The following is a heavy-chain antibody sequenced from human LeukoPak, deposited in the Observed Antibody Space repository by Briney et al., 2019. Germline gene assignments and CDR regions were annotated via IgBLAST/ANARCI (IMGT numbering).Heavy chain of an antibody. CDR3: AKDKGFGTGTLDY. CDR2: IRYDGSNK. D-gene: IGHD1-1*01. J-gene: IGHJ4*02. Sequence: TGGSLRLPCAASGFTFSSYGMHWVRQAPGKGLEWVAFIRYDGSNKYYADSVKGRFTISRDNSKNTLYLQMNSLRAEDTAVYYCAKDKGFGTGTLDYWGQGTLVTVSS. CDR1: GFTFSSYG. V-gene: IGHV3-30*02.